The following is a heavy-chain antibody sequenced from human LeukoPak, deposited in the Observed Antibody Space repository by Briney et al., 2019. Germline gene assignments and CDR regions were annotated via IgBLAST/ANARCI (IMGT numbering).Heavy chain of an antibody. D-gene: IGHD3-10*01. V-gene: IGHV4-38-2*02. Sequence: SETLSLTCTVSGYSISSDYYWGWIRQPPGKGLEWIGNIYQTGSTYYNPSLTSRVTISVGTSKNQFSLKLSSVTAADTAVYYCARDVSITLIRGVTFDYWGQGTLVTASS. CDR3: ARDVSITLIRGVTFDY. CDR2: IYQTGST. J-gene: IGHJ4*02. CDR1: GYSISSDYY.